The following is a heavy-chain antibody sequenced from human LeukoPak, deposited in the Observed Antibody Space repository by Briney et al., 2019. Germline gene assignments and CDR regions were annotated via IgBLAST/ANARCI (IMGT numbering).Heavy chain of an antibody. CDR2: IIPIFGTA. Sequence: SVKVSCKASGGTFSSYAISWERQAPGQGLEWMGGIIPIFGTANYAQKFQGRVTITTDESTSTAYMELSSLRSEDTAVYYCARGDGSGVAATYDYWGQGTLVTVSS. V-gene: IGHV1-69*05. CDR1: GGTFSSYA. CDR3: ARGDGSGVAATYDY. D-gene: IGHD2-15*01. J-gene: IGHJ4*02.